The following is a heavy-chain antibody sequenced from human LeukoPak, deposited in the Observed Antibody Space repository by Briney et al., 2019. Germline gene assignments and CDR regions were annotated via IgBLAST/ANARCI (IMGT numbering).Heavy chain of an antibody. CDR1: GGSISSYY. CDR2: IYTSGST. J-gene: IGHJ6*03. Sequence: SETLSLICTVSGGSISSYYWSWIRQPAGKGLEWIGRIYTSGSTNYNPSLKSRVTMSVDTSKNQFSLKLSSVTAADTAVYYCARGAAARPYYYYYYYMDVWGKGTTVTVSS. CDR3: ARGAAARPYYYYYYYMDV. D-gene: IGHD6-6*01. V-gene: IGHV4-4*07.